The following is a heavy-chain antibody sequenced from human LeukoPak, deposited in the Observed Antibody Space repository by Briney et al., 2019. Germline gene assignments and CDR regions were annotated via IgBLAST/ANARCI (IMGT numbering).Heavy chain of an antibody. CDR1: GFSFSSYG. CDR3: ARVDCSGGSCYSALTL. CDR2: ISTSSGTI. V-gene: IGHV3-48*02. Sequence: GGSLRLSCAASGFSFSSYGMNWVRQAPGKGLEWISYISTSSGTIYYADSVEGRFTISRDSARNSLFLQMNCLRDDDTAVYYCARVDCSGGSCYSALTLWGQGTLVTVSS. D-gene: IGHD2-15*01. J-gene: IGHJ4*02.